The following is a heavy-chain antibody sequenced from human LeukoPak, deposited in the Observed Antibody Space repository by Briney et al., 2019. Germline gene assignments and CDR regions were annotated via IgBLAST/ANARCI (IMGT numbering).Heavy chain of an antibody. J-gene: IGHJ4*02. CDR2: ISDDGHTK. CDR3: AREIGYSADY. V-gene: IGHV3-30*03. D-gene: IGHD5-18*01. CDR1: GFTFSTYG. Sequence: GRSLRLSCTASGFTFSTYGMHWVRQAPGKGLDWVAVISDDGHTKFCEDSVKGRFTISRDNSKNTLYLQMNSLRVDDTAVYYCAREIGYSADYWGQGTLVTVSS.